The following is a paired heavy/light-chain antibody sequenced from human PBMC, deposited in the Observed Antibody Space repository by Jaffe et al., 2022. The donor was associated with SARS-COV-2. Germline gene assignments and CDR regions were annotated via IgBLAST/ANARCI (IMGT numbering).Heavy chain of an antibody. Sequence: QVQLVESGGGVVQPGRSLRLSCAASGFTFSSYGMHWVRQAPGKGLEWVAVISYDGSNKYYADSVKGRFTISRDNSKNTLYLQMNSLRAEDTAVYYCAKEQGRDYDFWSGYYTGLDYYGMDVWGQGTTVTVSS. CDR2: ISYDGSNK. D-gene: IGHD3-3*01. CDR3: AKEQGRDYDFWSGYYTGLDYYGMDV. CDR1: GFTFSSYG. J-gene: IGHJ6*02. V-gene: IGHV3-30*18.
Light chain of an antibody. CDR3: LLSYSGAPV. CDR1: TGAVTSGHY. J-gene: IGLJ2*01. V-gene: IGLV7-46*01. CDR2: DTS. Sequence: QAVVTQEPSLTVSPGGTVTLTCGSSTGAVTSGHYPYWFQQKPGQAPRTLIYDTSNKHSWTPARFSGSLLGGKAALTLSGAQPEDEAEYYCLLSYSGAPVFGGGTKLTVL.